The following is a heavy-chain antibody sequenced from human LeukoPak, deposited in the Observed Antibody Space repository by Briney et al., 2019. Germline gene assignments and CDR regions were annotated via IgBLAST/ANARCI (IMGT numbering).Heavy chain of an antibody. Sequence: SETLSLTCTVSGGSISSYYWSWIRQPAGKGLEWIGRIYTSGSTNYNPPLKSRVTMSVDTSKNQFSLKLSSVTAADTAVYYCARDHPPLRYFDWYAFDIWGQGTMVTVSS. D-gene: IGHD3-9*01. CDR3: ARDHPPLRYFDWYAFDI. V-gene: IGHV4-4*07. CDR2: IYTSGST. CDR1: GGSISSYY. J-gene: IGHJ3*02.